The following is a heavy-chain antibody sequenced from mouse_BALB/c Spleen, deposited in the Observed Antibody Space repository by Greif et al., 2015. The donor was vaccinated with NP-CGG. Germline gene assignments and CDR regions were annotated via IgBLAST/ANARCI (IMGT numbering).Heavy chain of an antibody. V-gene: IGHV8-12*01. CDR2: IYWDDDK. D-gene: IGHD1-1*01. Sequence: QVTLKVCGPGILQPSQTLSLTCSFSGFSLSTSGMGVSWIRQPSGKGLEWLAHIYWDDDKRYNPSLKSRLTISKDTSRNQVFLKITSVDTADTATYYCARRSLDYYGNPTGYFDVWGAGTTVTVSS. J-gene: IGHJ1*01. CDR3: ARRSLDYYGNPTGYFDV. CDR1: GFSLSTSGMG.